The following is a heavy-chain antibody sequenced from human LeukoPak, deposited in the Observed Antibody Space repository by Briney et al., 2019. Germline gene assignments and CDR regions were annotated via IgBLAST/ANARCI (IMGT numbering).Heavy chain of an antibody. CDR1: GGSLSSYY. V-gene: IGHV4-4*07. CDR3: AREGYSSGWYLLDY. J-gene: IGHJ4*02. Sequence: PSETLSLTCTVSGGSLSSYYWSWIRQPAGKGLEWIGRIYTSGSTNYNPSLKSRVTMSVDTSKNQFSLKLSSVTAADTAVYYCAREGYSSGWYLLDYWGQGTLVTVSS. CDR2: IYTSGST. D-gene: IGHD6-19*01.